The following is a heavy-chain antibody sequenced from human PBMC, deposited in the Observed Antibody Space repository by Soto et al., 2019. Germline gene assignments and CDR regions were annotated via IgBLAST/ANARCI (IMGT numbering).Heavy chain of an antibody. Sequence: PGGSQRLSCAASGFTFSSYAMHWVRQAPGKGLEWVAVISYDGSNKYYADSVKGRFTISRDNSKNTLYLQMNSLRAEDTAVYYCARDGGSAYYDSSGYFDYWGQGTLVTVSS. V-gene: IGHV3-30-3*01. D-gene: IGHD3-22*01. CDR2: ISYDGSNK. CDR3: ARDGGSAYYDSSGYFDY. J-gene: IGHJ4*02. CDR1: GFTFSSYA.